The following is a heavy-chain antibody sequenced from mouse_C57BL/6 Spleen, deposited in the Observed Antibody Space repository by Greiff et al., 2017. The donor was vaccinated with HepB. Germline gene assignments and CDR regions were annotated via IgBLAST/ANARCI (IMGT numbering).Heavy chain of an antibody. Sequence: VQLQQSGAELVRPGASVTLSCKASGYTFTDYEMHWVKQTPVHGLEWIGAIDPETGGTAYNQKFKGKAILTADKSSSTAYMELRSLTSEDSAVYYCTRANYGNCEDYWGQCTTLTVSS. CDR3: TRANYGNCEDY. CDR2: IDPETGGT. J-gene: IGHJ2*01. CDR1: GYTFTDYE. V-gene: IGHV1-15*01. D-gene: IGHD2-1*01.